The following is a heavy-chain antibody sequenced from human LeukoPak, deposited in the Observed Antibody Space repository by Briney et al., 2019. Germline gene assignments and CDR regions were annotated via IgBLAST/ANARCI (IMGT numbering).Heavy chain of an antibody. Sequence: PSETLSLTCTVSGGSISSSSYYWGWIRQPPGKGLEWIGSIYYSGSTYYNPSLKSRVTISVDTSKNQFSLKLSSVTAADTAVYYCARDKGLERRWDPWGQGTLVTVSS. CDR2: IYYSGST. CDR3: ARDKGLERRWDP. D-gene: IGHD1-1*01. J-gene: IGHJ5*02. V-gene: IGHV4-39*07. CDR1: GGSISSSSYY.